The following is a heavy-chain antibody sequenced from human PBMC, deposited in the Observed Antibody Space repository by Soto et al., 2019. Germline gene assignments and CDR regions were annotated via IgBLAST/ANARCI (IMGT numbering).Heavy chain of an antibody. CDR3: ARRVGGYCSGGSCTFDY. V-gene: IGHV4-39*01. Sequence: SETLSLTCTVSGGSISSSSYYWGWIRQPPGKGLEWIGSIYYSGSTYYNPSLKSRVTITVDTSKNQFSLKLSSVTAADTAVYYCARRVGGYCSGGSCTFDYWGQGTLVTVSS. CDR2: IYYSGST. D-gene: IGHD2-15*01. CDR1: GGSISSSSYY. J-gene: IGHJ4*02.